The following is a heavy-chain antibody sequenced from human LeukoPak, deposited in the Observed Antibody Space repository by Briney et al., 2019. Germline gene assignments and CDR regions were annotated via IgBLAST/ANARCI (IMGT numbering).Heavy chain of an antibody. D-gene: IGHD6-13*01. CDR1: GFTFSSYG. Sequence: GGSLRLSCAASGFTFSSYGVNWVRQAPGKGLEWVSYISTSSSTIYYADSVKGRFTISRDNAKNSLYLQMTSLRAEDTAVYYCARDLSAVGQQLVPRYFQHWGQGTLVTVSS. CDR2: ISTSSSTI. J-gene: IGHJ1*01. CDR3: ARDLSAVGQQLVPRYFQH. V-gene: IGHV3-48*04.